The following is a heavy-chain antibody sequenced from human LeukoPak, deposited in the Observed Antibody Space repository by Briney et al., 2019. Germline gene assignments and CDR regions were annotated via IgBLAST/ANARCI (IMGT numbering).Heavy chain of an antibody. Sequence: GGSLRLSCAGSGFAFSSYAIYWVRQAPGGGLQWLSGVSGNGGRTYYADSVKGRFTISRDNSKNMVYLQMNSLKAEDTAVYFCAKREDYGDYYKYWGQGTLVTVSS. CDR3: AKREDYGDYYKY. J-gene: IGHJ4*02. CDR2: VSGNGGRT. D-gene: IGHD4-17*01. V-gene: IGHV3-23*01. CDR1: GFAFSSYA.